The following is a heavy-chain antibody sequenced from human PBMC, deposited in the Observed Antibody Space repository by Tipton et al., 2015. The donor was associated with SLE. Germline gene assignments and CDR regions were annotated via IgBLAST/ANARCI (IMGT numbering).Heavy chain of an antibody. CDR3: ARDVGSYGDWYFDL. Sequence: LRLSCTVSGGSISSYYWSWIRQPPGQGLEWIGYIYYSGSTNYNPSLKSRVTISVDTSKNQFSLKLSSVTAADTAVYYCARDVGSYGDWYFDLWGRGTLVTVSS. D-gene: IGHD1-26*01. CDR2: IYYSGST. CDR1: GGSISSYY. J-gene: IGHJ2*01. V-gene: IGHV4-59*01.